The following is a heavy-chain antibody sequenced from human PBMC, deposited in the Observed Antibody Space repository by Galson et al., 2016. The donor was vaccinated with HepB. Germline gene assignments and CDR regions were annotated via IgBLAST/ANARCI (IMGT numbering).Heavy chain of an antibody. CDR2: IYADGTT. V-gene: IGHV3-53*01. CDR1: GFSVTRHY. J-gene: IGHJ4*02. CDR3: ATDHGRSTLLY. Sequence: SLRLSCAASGFSVTRHYMSWVRQAPGKGLEWVSVIYADGTTHYADSVKGRLTIPRNNSQNILYLQMNSLRAEDTAIYYYATDHGRSTLLYWGQGTPVTVSS.